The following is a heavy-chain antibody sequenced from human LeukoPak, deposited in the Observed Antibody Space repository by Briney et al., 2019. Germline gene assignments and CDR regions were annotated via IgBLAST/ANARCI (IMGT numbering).Heavy chain of an antibody. CDR1: GFIFDDYG. V-gene: IGHV3-23*01. Sequence: AGGSLRLSCAASGFIFDDYGMSWVRQPPGKGLEWVSAISGSGGSTYYADSVKGRFTISRDNSKNTLYLQMNSLRAEDTAVYYCAKGSGSSWYSVEYWGQGTLVTVSS. J-gene: IGHJ4*02. CDR2: ISGSGGST. D-gene: IGHD6-13*01. CDR3: AKGSGSSWYSVEY.